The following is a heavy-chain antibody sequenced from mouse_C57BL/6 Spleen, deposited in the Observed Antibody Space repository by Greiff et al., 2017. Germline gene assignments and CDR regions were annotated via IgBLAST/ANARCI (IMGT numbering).Heavy chain of an antibody. D-gene: IGHD2-4*01. Sequence: QVQLQQPGAELVRPGSSVKLSCKASGYTFTSYWMDWVKQRPGQGLEWIGNIYPSDSETHYNQKFKDKATLTVDKSSSTAYMQLSSLTSEDSAVYSCARGPYDYDGGYWGQGTTLTVSS. CDR3: ARGPYDYDGGY. V-gene: IGHV1-61*01. CDR1: GYTFTSYW. CDR2: IYPSDSET. J-gene: IGHJ2*01.